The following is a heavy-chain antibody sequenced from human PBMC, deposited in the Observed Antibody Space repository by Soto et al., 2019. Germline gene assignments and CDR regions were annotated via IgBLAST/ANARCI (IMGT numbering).Heavy chain of an antibody. J-gene: IGHJ1*01. CDR1: GFTFSNAW. CDR3: TTDALAYCGGDCYPEYFQH. CDR2: IKSKTDGGTT. D-gene: IGHD2-21*02. V-gene: IGHV3-15*01. Sequence: EVQLVESGGGLVKPGGSLRLSCAASGFTFSNAWMSWVRQAPGKGLEWVGRIKSKTDGGTTDYAAPVKGRFTISRDDSKNTLYLQMNSLKTEDTAVYYCTTDALAYCGGDCYPEYFQHWGQGTLVTVSS.